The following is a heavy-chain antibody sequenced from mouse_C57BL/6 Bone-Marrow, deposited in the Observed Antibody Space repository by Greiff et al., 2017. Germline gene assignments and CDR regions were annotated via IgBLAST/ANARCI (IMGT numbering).Heavy chain of an antibody. D-gene: IGHD1-1*01. V-gene: IGHV1-50*01. CDR2: IDPSDSYT. CDR1: GYTFTSYW. Sequence: VQLKQPGAELVKPGASVKLSCKASGYTFTSYWMQWVKQRPGQGLEWIGEIDPSDSYTNYNQKFKGKATLTVDTSSSTAYMQLSSLTSEDSAVYYCAREGYYGSSWFAYWGQGTLVTVSA. CDR3: AREGYYGSSWFAY. J-gene: IGHJ3*01.